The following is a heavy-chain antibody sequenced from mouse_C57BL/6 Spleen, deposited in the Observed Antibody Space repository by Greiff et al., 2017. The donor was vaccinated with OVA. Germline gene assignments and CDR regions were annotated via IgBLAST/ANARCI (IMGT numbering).Heavy chain of an antibody. Sequence: QVHVKQPGAELVKPGASVKMSCKASGYTFTSYWITWVKQRPGQGLEWIGDIYPGSGSTNYNEKFKSKATLTVDTSSSTAYMQLSSLTSEDSAVYYCARKACGSSLDYWGQGTTLTVSS. V-gene: IGHV1-55*01. CDR3: ARKACGSSLDY. CDR1: GYTFTSYW. D-gene: IGHD1-1*01. CDR2: IYPGSGST. J-gene: IGHJ2*01.